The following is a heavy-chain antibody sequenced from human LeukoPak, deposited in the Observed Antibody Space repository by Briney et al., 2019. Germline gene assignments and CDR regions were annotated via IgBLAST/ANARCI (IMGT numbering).Heavy chain of an antibody. CDR3: ARGGTNMRYYYMDV. V-gene: IGHV1-18*01. Sequence: ASVKVSCKASGYTFTNYDISWVRQAPGQGLEWMGWINPNSGNTNYAQNFQGRVTMTTDTSTRTAYMELRSLRSDDTAVYYCARGGTNMRYYYMDVRGKGTTVTVSS. CDR1: GYTFTNYD. D-gene: IGHD2-8*01. J-gene: IGHJ6*03. CDR2: INPNSGNT.